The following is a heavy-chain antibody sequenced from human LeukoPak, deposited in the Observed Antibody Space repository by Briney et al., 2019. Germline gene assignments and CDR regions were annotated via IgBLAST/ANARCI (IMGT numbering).Heavy chain of an antibody. V-gene: IGHV4-59*01. CDR3: ARARSYGSGTDPHIGWFDP. CDR2: IYYSGST. Sequence: SETLSLTCTVSGGSISSYYWSWIRQPPGKGLEWIGYIYYSGSTNYNPSLKSRVTISVDTSKNQFSLKLSSVTAADTAVYYCARARSYGSGTDPHIGWFDPWGQGTLVTVSS. CDR1: GGSISSYY. D-gene: IGHD3-10*01. J-gene: IGHJ5*02.